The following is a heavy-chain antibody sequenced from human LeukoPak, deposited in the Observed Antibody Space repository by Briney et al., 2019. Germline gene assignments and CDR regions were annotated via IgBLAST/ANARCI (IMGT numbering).Heavy chain of an antibody. V-gene: IGHV3-9*01. CDR1: GFTFDDYA. Sequence: GGSLRLSCAVSGFTFDDYAMHWVRQAPGKGLEWVSGISWNSGSIGYADSVKGRFTISRDNAKNSLYLQMNSLRADDTAFYYCAKDRDGSRRIGYSYSNYFDYWGQGTLVTVSS. J-gene: IGHJ4*02. CDR2: ISWNSGSI. D-gene: IGHD5-18*01. CDR3: AKDRDGSRRIGYSYSNYFDY.